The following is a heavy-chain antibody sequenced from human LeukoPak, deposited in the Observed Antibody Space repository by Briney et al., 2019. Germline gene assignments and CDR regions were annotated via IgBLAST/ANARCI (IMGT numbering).Heavy chain of an antibody. D-gene: IGHD2-15*01. Sequence: PGGSLRLSCAASGFTFSSYAMYWVRQAPGKGLEWVAVISYDGSNKYYADSVKGRFTISRDNSKNTLCLQMNSLRAEDTAVYYCARDPIPYCSGGSCYFSWFDPWGQGTLVTVSS. J-gene: IGHJ5*02. CDR2: ISYDGSNK. CDR1: GFTFSSYA. CDR3: ARDPIPYCSGGSCYFSWFDP. V-gene: IGHV3-30-3*01.